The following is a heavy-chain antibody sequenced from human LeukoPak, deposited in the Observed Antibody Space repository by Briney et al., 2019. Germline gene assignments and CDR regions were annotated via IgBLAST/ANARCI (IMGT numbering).Heavy chain of an antibody. CDR1: GGSISSGDYY. CDR3: ARVSYDFWSGYYRGNWFDP. V-gene: IGHV4-30-4*01. J-gene: IGHJ5*02. CDR2: IYYSGST. D-gene: IGHD3-3*01. Sequence: PSQTLFLTCTVSGGSISSGDYYWSWIRQPPGKGLEWIGYIYYSGSTYYNPSLKSRVTISVDTSKNQFSLKLSSVTAADTAVYYCARVSYDFWSGYYRGNWFDPWGQGTLVTVSS.